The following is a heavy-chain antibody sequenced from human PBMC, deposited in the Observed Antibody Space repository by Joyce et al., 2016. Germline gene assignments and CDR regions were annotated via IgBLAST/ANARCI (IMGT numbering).Heavy chain of an antibody. CDR1: RFSVSDNY. CDR3: ARSAFYFYYGLDV. J-gene: IGHJ6*02. Sequence: EVQLVESGGGWAQPGGSLRLSCAASRFSVSDNYMNWVRQAPGKGLEWVAIMHRGGITYYADSVKGRFTVSRHNSKNIVSLQMNNLRLEDTAVYFCARSAFYFYYGLDVWGQGTTVIVSS. V-gene: IGHV3-66*02. CDR2: MHRGGIT.